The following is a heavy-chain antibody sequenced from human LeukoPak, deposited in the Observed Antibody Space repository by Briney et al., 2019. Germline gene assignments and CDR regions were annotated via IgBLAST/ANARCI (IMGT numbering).Heavy chain of an antibody. J-gene: IGHJ4*02. CDR1: GGSFSGYY. D-gene: IGHD1-20*01. V-gene: IGHV3-11*01. Sequence: KPSETLSLTCAVYGGSFSGYYWSWIRQPPGKGLEWISYISSGDGPTYYADSVKGRFTISRDNAKNSLFLQMNSLRVEDTAVYYCATWTGITPYWGQGTLVTVSS. CDR2: ISSGDGPT. CDR3: ATWTGITPY.